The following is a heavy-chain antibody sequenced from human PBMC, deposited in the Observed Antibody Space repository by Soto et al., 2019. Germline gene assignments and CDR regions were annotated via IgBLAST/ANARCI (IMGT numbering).Heavy chain of an antibody. CDR2: ISRSSSTI. D-gene: IGHD4-4*01. CDR1: GFTLSTYM. CDR3: ARDHPTDYSVTFDY. V-gene: IGHV3-48*02. J-gene: IGHJ4*02. Sequence: GGSLRLSCAASGFTLSTYMMNWVRQAPGKGLEWVSYISRSSSTIYYADSVKGRFTISRDNAKNSLYLQMNSLRDEDTAVYYCARDHPTDYSVTFDYWGQGTLVTVSS.